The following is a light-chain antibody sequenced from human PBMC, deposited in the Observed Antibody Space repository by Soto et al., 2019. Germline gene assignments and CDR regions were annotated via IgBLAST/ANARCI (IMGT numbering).Light chain of an antibody. CDR2: DVS. J-gene: IGLJ2*01. V-gene: IGLV2-14*01. CDR1: SSDVGGYNY. CDR3: SSYTSSYTRV. Sequence: QSVLTQPASVSGSPGQSITISCTGTSSDVGGYNYVSWYQQHPGKAPKLMIYDVSNRPSGVSNRFSGSKSGNTAFLTISGLQAEDEADYYCSSYTSSYTRVFGGGTKLTVL.